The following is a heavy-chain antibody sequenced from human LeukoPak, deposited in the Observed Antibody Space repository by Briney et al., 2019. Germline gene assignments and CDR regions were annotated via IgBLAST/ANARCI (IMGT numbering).Heavy chain of an antibody. CDR2: LKPNSGGT. D-gene: IGHD4-17*01. CDR1: GYTFTGYY. J-gene: IGHJ4*02. V-gene: IGHV1-2*02. CDR3: ARDPGGSTVTLDY. Sequence: ASVKVSCKTSGYTFTGYYLHWVRQAPGQGLEWMGWLKPNSGGTYYAQKFQGRVTMTRDTSIRTAYLEVSSLTSDDTAMYYCARDPGGSTVTLDYWGQGTLVIVS.